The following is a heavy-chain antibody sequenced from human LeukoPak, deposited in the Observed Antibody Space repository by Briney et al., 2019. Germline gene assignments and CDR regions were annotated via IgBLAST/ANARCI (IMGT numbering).Heavy chain of an antibody. D-gene: IGHD5-12*01. Sequence: GGSLRLSCAASGFTFSTYWMTWVRQAPGKGLEWVSSISSSSYIYYADSVKGRFTISRDNAKNSLYLQMNRLRAEDTAVYYCARGVHASGPYYFDYWGQGTLVTVSS. CDR3: ARGVHASGPYYFDY. J-gene: IGHJ4*02. CDR2: ISSSSYI. V-gene: IGHV3-21*01. CDR1: GFTFSTYW.